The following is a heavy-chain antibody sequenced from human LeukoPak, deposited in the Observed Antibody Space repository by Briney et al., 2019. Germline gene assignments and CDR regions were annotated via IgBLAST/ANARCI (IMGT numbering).Heavy chain of an antibody. CDR1: GGSFSGCY. CDR2: INHSGST. D-gene: IGHD3-10*01. J-gene: IGHJ4*02. Sequence: SETLSLTCAVYGGSFSGCYWSWIRQPPGKGLEWIGEINHSGSTNYNPSLKSRVTISVDTSKNQFSLKLSSVTAADTAVYYCARHGVHRGVIRNWGQGTLVTVSS. CDR3: ARHGVHRGVIRN. V-gene: IGHV4-34*01.